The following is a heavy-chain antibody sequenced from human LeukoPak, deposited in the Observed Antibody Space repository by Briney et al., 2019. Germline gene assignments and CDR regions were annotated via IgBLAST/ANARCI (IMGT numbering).Heavy chain of an antibody. J-gene: IGHJ4*02. CDR1: GFSLSTSGVG. CDR2: VHWNDNN. D-gene: IGHD6-6*01. CDR3: AHRLVGGGLDY. V-gene: IGHV2-5*01. Sequence: SGPTLVNPTQTLTLTCTFSGFSLSTSGVGVGWIRQPPGKALEWLAVVHWNDNNYYSPSLKSRLTVTKDTSKNQVVLSVTNMDPVDTATYYCAHRLVGGGLDYWGQGTLVTVSS.